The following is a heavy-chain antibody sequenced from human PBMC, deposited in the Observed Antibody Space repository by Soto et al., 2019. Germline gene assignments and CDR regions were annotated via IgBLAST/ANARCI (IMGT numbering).Heavy chain of an antibody. CDR2: IYPGDSDT. J-gene: IGHJ3*02. D-gene: IGHD3-22*01. V-gene: IGHV5-51*01. CDR3: ARRRYDSSGYYYAVDAFDI. CDR1: GYSFTSYW. Sequence: GESLKISCKGSGYSFTSYWIGWVRQMPGKGLEWMGIIYPGDSDTRYSPSFQGQVTISADKSISTAYLQWSSLKASDTAMYYCARRRYDSSGYYYAVDAFDIWGQGTRVTV.